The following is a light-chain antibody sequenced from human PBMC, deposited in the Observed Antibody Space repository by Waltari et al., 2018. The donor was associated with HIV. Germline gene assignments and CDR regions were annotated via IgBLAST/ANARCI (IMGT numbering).Light chain of an antibody. CDR1: SSNIGSHI. CDR2: SKN. Sequence: QPVLTQPPSASGTPGQMVSISCTGSSSNIGSHIGTWYQPPPGTAPKLLIYSKNHRPSGVPYRCSGSKSGTSASLAISGLQSEDEADYYCAAWDDSLNAWVFGGGTKLTVL. CDR3: AAWDDSLNAWV. V-gene: IGLV1-44*01. J-gene: IGLJ3*02.